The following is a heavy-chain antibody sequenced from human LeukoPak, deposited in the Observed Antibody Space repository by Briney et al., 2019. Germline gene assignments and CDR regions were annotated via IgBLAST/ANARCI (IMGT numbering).Heavy chain of an antibody. J-gene: IGHJ4*02. CDR3: AKDREWELLVGIDF. CDR2: ISGSGGTT. CDR1: GFTFSSYA. Sequence: GGSLRLSCAASGFTFSSYAMSWVRQAPGKGLEWASGISGSGGTTTYADSVKGRFTFSRDNSKNTVFLEMNSLRAEDTAVYYCAKDREWELLVGIDFWGQGTLVTVSS. V-gene: IGHV3-23*01. D-gene: IGHD1-26*01.